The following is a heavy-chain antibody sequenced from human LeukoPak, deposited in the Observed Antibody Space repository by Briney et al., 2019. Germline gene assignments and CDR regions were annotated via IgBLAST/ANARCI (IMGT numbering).Heavy chain of an antibody. Sequence: ASVKVSCKAAGYTFTSYGISWVRQAPGQGLEWMGWISAYNGNTNYAQKLQGRVTMTTDTSTSTAYMELRSLRSDDTAVYYCARDRISITGTTEPWFYWGQGTLVTVSS. V-gene: IGHV1-18*01. J-gene: IGHJ4*02. CDR1: GYTFTSYG. CDR3: ARDRISITGTTEPWFY. D-gene: IGHD1-7*01. CDR2: ISAYNGNT.